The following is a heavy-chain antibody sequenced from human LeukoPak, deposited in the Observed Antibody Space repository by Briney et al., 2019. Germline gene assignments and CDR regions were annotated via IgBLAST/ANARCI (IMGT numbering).Heavy chain of an antibody. V-gene: IGHV3-11*04. CDR2: ISGRGSTI. Sequence: GGSLRLSCAASGFTFSDYYMSWIRQAPGKGLEWISYISGRGSTIYYADSVKGRFTISRDNAKNSLYLQMNSLRAEDTAVYYCARGNVWGSYRSYDYWGQGTLVTVSS. CDR1: GFTFSDYY. J-gene: IGHJ4*02. CDR3: ARGNVWGSYRSYDY. D-gene: IGHD3-16*02.